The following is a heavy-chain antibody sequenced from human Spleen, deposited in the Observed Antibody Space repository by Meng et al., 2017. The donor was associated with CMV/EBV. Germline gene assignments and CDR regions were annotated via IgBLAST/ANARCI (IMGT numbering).Heavy chain of an antibody. J-gene: IGHJ4*02. D-gene: IGHD4-11*01. V-gene: IGHV1-18*01. CDR1: GYTVNSYA. Sequence: KVSCKATGYTVNSYAINWVRQAPGLGLEWMGWVSAYSGDTNYAQKFQGRVTMTTDTSTSTAYMELRSLTSDDTAMYYCARGSKPPDHWGQGTLVTVSS. CDR3: ARGSKPPDH. CDR2: VSAYSGDT.